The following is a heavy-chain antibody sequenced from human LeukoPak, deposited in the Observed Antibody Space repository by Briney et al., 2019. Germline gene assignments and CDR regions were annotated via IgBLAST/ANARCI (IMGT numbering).Heavy chain of an antibody. J-gene: IGHJ4*02. D-gene: IGHD1-26*01. CDR3: ARGSIVGATMLDY. V-gene: IGHV4-59*01. CDR2: IYYSGST. Sequence: SETLSLTCTVSGGSISSYYWSWIRQPPGKGLEWIGYIYYSGSTNYNPSLKSRVTISVDTSKNQFSLKLSSVTAADTAVYYCARGSIVGATMLDYWGQGTLATVSS. CDR1: GGSISSYY.